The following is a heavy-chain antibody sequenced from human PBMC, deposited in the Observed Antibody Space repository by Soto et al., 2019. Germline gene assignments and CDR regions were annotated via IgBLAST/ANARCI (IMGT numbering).Heavy chain of an antibody. CDR3: ARDLSKEVVGETSAWYDAFDI. CDR2: IQEDGSKK. CDR1: GFTFNSYW. Sequence: EVQLVEFGGGLVQSGGSLRLSCAASGFTFNSYWMTWVRQAPGKGLEWVANIQEDGSKKYYLDSVEGRFTISRDNAKNSLYLQMNSLRVEDTAVYDCARDLSKEVVGETSAWYDAFDIWGQGTMVTVSS. V-gene: IGHV3-7*04. J-gene: IGHJ3*02. D-gene: IGHD6-19*01.